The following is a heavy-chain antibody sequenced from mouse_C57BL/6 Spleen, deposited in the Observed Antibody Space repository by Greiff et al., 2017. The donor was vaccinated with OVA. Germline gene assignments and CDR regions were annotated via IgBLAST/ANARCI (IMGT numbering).Heavy chain of an antibody. V-gene: IGHV1-53*01. CDR3: AREGAMDY. CDR1: CYPFPSSC. J-gene: IGHJ4*01. CDR2: INPSYGVT. Sequence: VPLQQPWTLLVQPVPSVPLSFTASCYPFPSSCLHCLTPMPVHFLAWIGNINPSYGVTNYNEKFKSKATLTVDKSSSTAYMQLSSLTSEDSAVYYCAREGAMDYWGQGTSVTVSS.